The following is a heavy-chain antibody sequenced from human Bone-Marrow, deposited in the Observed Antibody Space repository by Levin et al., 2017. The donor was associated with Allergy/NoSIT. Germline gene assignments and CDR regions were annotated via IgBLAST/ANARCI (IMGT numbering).Heavy chain of an antibody. CDR3: AREYNSGWYGAFHI. V-gene: IGHV1-69*13. Sequence: SVKVSCTASGAPFPRSPLPWVLRAPGPGLEWMGGIIPIFGTENYAQNFQARVTITADESTSTSYMELTGLTSDDTAVYYCAREYNSGWYGAFHIWGQGTLVTVSS. CDR2: IIPIFGTE. CDR1: GAPFPRSP. J-gene: IGHJ3*02. D-gene: IGHD6-19*01.